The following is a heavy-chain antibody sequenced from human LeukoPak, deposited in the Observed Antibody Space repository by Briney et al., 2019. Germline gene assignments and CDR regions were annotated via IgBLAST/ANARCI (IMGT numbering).Heavy chain of an antibody. D-gene: IGHD3-9*01. J-gene: IGHJ4*02. V-gene: IGHV3-48*03. CDR2: ISSSGSTI. CDR3: ARGILTGYYAGFWY. CDR1: GFTFSSYE. Sequence: GGSLRLSCAASGFTFSSYEMNWVRQAPGKGLEWVSYISSSGSTIYYADSVKGRFTISRDNAKNSLYLQMNSLRAEDTAVYYCARGILTGYYAGFWYWGQGTLVTVSS.